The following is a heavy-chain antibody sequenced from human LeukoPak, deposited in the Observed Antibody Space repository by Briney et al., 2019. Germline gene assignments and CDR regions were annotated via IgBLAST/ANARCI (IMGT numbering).Heavy chain of an antibody. CDR2: IYYSGIT. CDR3: ARSSLLDAFDI. V-gene: IGHV4-59*01. D-gene: IGHD3-10*01. Sequence: PSETLPLTCTVSGGSINSYYWSWIRQPPGKGLEWIGYIYYSGITNYNPSLKSRVTISVDTSKNQFSLKLTSVTAADTALYYCARSSLLDAFDIWGQGTMVTVSS. CDR1: GGSINSYY. J-gene: IGHJ3*02.